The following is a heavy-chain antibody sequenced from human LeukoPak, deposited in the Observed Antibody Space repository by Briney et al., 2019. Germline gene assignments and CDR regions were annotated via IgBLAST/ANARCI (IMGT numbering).Heavy chain of an antibody. CDR2: ISAYNGNT. D-gene: IGHD3-3*01. J-gene: IGHJ4*02. V-gene: IGHV1-18*01. CDR3: ARKNYDFWSGYYTVVDY. CDR1: GYTFTSYG. Sequence: GASVKVSCKASGYTFTSYGISWVRQAPGQGLEWMGWISAYNGNTNYAQKLQGRVTMTTDTSTSTAYMELRSLRSDDTAVYYCARKNYDFWSGYYTVVDYWGQGTLVTVSS.